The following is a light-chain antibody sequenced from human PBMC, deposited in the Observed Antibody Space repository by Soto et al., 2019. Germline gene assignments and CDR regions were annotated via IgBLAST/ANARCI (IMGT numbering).Light chain of an antibody. CDR2: KAS. CDR3: QQYEAYPLT. Sequence: DIQLTQSPSTLSASVGDRVTITCRASQSISSWVAWYQQKPGKAPKLLVYKASSLESGVPSRFSGSGSGTEFTLTISTLQPDDFATYYCQQYEAYPLTFGGGTKVEI. V-gene: IGKV1-5*03. CDR1: QSISSW. J-gene: IGKJ4*01.